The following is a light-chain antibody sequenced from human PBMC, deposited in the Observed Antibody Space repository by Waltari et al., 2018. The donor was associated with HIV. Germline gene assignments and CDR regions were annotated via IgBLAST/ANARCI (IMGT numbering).Light chain of an antibody. CDR1: SSDVGGYTS. Sequence: QSALTQPAPVSGSPGQSITISCTGTSSDVGGYTSVSWYQQHPGKAPKLMIYEVSNRPSGVSNRFSGSKSGNTASLTISGLQAEDEADYYCSSYTSSSSVVFGGGTKLTVL. CDR2: EVS. CDR3: SSYTSSSSVV. J-gene: IGLJ2*01. V-gene: IGLV2-14*01.